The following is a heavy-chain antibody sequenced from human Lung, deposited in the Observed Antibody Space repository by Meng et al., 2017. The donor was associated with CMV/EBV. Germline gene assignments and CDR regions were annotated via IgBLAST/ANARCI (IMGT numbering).Heavy chain of an antibody. CDR3: ARESSNGYFDY. J-gene: IGHJ4*02. V-gene: IGHV1-2*02. CDR1: GYTFTGYY. D-gene: IGHD2-8*01. CDR2: INPNSGGT. Sequence: SVXVSCKASGYTFTGYYMHWVRQAPGQGLEWMGWINPNSGGTNYAQKFQGRVTMTRDTSISTAHMELSRLRSDDTAVYYCARESSNGYFDYWGQGTRVTVAS.